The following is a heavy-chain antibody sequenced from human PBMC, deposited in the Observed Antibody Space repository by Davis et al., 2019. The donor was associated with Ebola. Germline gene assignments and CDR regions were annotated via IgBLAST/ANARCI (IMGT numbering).Heavy chain of an antibody. J-gene: IGHJ6*02. CDR2: INPNSGGT. V-gene: IGHV1-2*02. CDR1: GYTFTGYY. Sequence: AASVKVSCKASGYTFTGYYMHWVRQAPGQGLEWMGWINPNSGGTNYAQKLQGRVTMTTDTSTSTAYMELRSLRSDDTAVYYCARDKRIAASQPNYYYGMDVWGQGTTVTVSS. D-gene: IGHD6-6*01. CDR3: ARDKRIAASQPNYYYGMDV.